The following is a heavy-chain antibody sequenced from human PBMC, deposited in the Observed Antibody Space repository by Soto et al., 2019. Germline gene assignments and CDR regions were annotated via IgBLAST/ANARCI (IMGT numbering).Heavy chain of an antibody. CDR2: ISAYNGNT. V-gene: IGHV1-18*01. CDR1: GYTFTSYG. Sequence: QVQLVQSGAEVKKPGASVKVSCKASGYTFTSYGISWVRQAPGQGLEWMGWISAYNGNTNYAQKRQGRVTMTTYTSTSTAYMELGSLRSDDTAVYYCARAPGYSSSWFVYWFDPWGQGTLFTVAS. CDR3: ARAPGYSSSWFVYWFDP. J-gene: IGHJ5*02. D-gene: IGHD6-13*01.